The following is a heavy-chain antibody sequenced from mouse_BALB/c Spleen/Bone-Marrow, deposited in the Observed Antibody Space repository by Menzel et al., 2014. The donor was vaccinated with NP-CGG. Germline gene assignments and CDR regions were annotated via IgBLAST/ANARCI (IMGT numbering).Heavy chain of an antibody. CDR3: AREWSARAVDY. J-gene: IGHJ2*01. CDR2: INPGSGGA. V-gene: IGHV1-54*01. Sequence: QVQLQQSGAELVRPGTSVKVSCKASGYAFTNYLIEWVKPRPVQGLEWIGVINPGSGGANYNAKFKGKATLTADRSSSTAYMQLSSLTSDDSAVYFCAREWSARAVDYWGQGTTLTVSS. CDR1: GYAFTNYL. D-gene: IGHD3-1*01.